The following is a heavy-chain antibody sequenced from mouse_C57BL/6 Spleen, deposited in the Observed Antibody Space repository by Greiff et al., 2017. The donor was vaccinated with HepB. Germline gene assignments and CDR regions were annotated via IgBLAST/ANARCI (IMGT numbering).Heavy chain of an antibody. CDR2: IYPGDGDT. V-gene: IGHV1-80*01. D-gene: IGHD3-2*02. J-gene: IGHJ2*01. CDR1: GYAFSSYW. Sequence: QVHVKQSGAELVKPGASVKISCKASGYAFSSYWMNWVKQRPGKGLEWIGQIYPGDGDTNYNGKFKGKATLTADKSSSTAYMQLSSLTSEDSAVYFCARGGSSGYDYFDYWGQGTTLTVSS. CDR3: ARGGSSGYDYFDY.